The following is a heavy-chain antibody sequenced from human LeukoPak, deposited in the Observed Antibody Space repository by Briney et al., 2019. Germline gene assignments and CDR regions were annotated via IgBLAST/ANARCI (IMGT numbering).Heavy chain of an antibody. CDR3: AKVMYYYDSSGYYSDY. CDR2: ISGSGGST. CDR1: GFTFSSYA. V-gene: IGHV3-23*01. Sequence: GGSLRLSRAASGFTFSSYAMSWVRQAPGKGLEWVSAISGSGGSTYYADSVKGRFTISRDNSKNTLYLQMNSLRAEDTAVYYCAKVMYYYDSSGYYSDYWGQGTLVTVSS. D-gene: IGHD3-22*01. J-gene: IGHJ4*02.